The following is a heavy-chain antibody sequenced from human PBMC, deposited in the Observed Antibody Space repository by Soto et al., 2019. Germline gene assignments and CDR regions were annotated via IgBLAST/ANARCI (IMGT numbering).Heavy chain of an antibody. CDR1: GGSISSGGYY. J-gene: IGHJ4*02. CDR3: ACSPFRLVPAAMWSLFDVSLYFDY. CDR2: IYYSGST. Sequence: QVQLQESGPGLVKPSQTLSLTCTVSGGSISSGGYYWSWIRQHPGKGLEWIGYIYYSGSTYYNPSIKSPVTISVATSKNLFSLKLSSVTAADTAVYYCACSPFRLVPAAMWSLFDVSLYFDYWGQGTLVTVSS. V-gene: IGHV4-31*01. D-gene: IGHD2-2*01.